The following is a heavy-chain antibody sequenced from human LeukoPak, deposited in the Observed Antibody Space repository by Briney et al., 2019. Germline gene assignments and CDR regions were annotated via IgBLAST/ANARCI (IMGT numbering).Heavy chain of an antibody. CDR3: VSFYEAY. J-gene: IGHJ4*02. CDR2: INSDGSWT. V-gene: IGHV3-74*01. Sequence: GGSLSLSCAASGNYWMHWVRQAPGKGLVWVSHINSDGSWTSYADSVKGRFTISKDNAKNTVYLQMNNLRAEDTAVYYCVSFYEAYWGRGTLVTVSS. D-gene: IGHD2/OR15-2a*01. CDR1: GNYW.